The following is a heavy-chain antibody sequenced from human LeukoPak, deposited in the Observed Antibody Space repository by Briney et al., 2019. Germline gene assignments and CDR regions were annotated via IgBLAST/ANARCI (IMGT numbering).Heavy chain of an antibody. V-gene: IGHV1-18*01. CDR3: ARDVRYSSSRYFDY. J-gene: IGHJ4*02. D-gene: IGHD6-13*01. CDR2: ISTYKGNT. Sequence: GASLKLSCKASGFTFTSYAITWVRQSPRQGLEWMGWISTYKGNTNYAQNLQGRVTMTTDTSTNTAYMELRSLRSDDTVVYCCARDVRYSSSRYFDYWGQGTLVTVSS. CDR1: GFTFTSYA.